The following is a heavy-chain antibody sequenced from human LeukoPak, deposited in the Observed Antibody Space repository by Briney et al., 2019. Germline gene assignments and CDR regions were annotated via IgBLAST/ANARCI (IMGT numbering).Heavy chain of an antibody. Sequence: PGGSLRLSCAASGFTVSGNYMTWVRQAPGRGLEWVSLIYSDGTTYYADTVKGRFTVSRDNSMNTVYLQMNTLRAEDTALYYCARRTGYYYGSGSAFGMDVWGKGTTVTVSS. V-gene: IGHV3-53*01. J-gene: IGHJ6*04. D-gene: IGHD3-10*01. CDR3: ARRTGYYYGSGSAFGMDV. CDR1: GFTVSGNY. CDR2: IYSDGTT.